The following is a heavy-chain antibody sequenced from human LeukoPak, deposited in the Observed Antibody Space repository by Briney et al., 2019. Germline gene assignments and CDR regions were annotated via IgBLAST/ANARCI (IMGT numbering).Heavy chain of an antibody. Sequence: ASVKVSCKASGYTFTGYYIHWVRQAPGQGLEWMGWINAYNGNTNYAQNLQGRVTMTTDTSTSTAYMELRSLRSDDTAVYYCARRQGTTLNFDYWGQGTLVTVSS. CDR1: GYTFTGYY. J-gene: IGHJ4*02. CDR3: ARRQGTTLNFDY. V-gene: IGHV1-18*04. CDR2: INAYNGNT. D-gene: IGHD1-1*01.